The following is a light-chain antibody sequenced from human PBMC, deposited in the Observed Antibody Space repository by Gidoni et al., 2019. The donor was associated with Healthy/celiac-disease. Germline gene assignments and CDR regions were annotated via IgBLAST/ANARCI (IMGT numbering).Light chain of an antibody. CDR3: QPYVL. V-gene: IGKV1-33*01. CDR1: QDISNY. J-gene: IGKJ4*01. Sequence: DIQMTQSPAPLSAYVGDRVTITCQASQDISNYLNWYQQKPGKAPKLLIYYASNLETGVPSRFSGSGSGSDFTFPISSLQPDDIATYYCQPYVLFGGGTKVEIK. CDR2: YAS.